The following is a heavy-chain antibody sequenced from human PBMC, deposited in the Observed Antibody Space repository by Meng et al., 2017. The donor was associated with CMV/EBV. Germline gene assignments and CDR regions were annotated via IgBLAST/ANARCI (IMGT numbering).Heavy chain of an antibody. Sequence: SETLSLTCTVSGYSISSGYYWGWIRQPPGKGLEWIGSIYHSGSTYYNPSLKSRVTISVDTSKNQFSLKLSSVTAADTAVYYCARVATGYSSSGAYGGMDVWGQGTTVTVSS. V-gene: IGHV4-38-2*02. CDR1: GYSISSGYY. J-gene: IGHJ6*02. CDR2: IYHSGST. CDR3: ARVATGYSSSGAYGGMDV. D-gene: IGHD6-13*01.